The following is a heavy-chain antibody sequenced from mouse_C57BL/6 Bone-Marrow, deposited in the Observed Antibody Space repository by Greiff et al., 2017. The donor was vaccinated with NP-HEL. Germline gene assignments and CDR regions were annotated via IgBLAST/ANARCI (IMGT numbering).Heavy chain of an antibody. D-gene: IGHD2-5*01. CDR2: ISSGGSYT. V-gene: IGHV5-6*01. Sequence: EVLLVESGGDLVKPGGSLKLSCAASGFTFSSYGMSWVRQTPDKRLEWVATISSGGSYTYYPDSVKGRFTLSRDNAKNTLYLQMSSLKSEDTAMYYCARHYYSNYFDYWGQGTTLTVS. J-gene: IGHJ2*01. CDR1: GFTFSSYG. CDR3: ARHYYSNYFDY.